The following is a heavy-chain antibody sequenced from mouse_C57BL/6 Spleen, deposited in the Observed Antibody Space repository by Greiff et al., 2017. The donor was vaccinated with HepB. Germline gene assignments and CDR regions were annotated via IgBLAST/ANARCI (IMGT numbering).Heavy chain of an antibody. D-gene: IGHD4-1*01. V-gene: IGHV1-80*01. CDR3: ARGSWDGCMDY. CDR1: GYAFSSYW. CDR2: IYPGDGDT. Sequence: QVQLQQSGAELVKPGASVKISCKASGYAFSSYWMNWVKQRPGKGLEWIGQIYPGDGDTNYNGKFKGKATLTADKSSSTAYMQLSSLTSEDSAVYFCARGSWDGCMDYWGQGTSVTVSS. J-gene: IGHJ4*01.